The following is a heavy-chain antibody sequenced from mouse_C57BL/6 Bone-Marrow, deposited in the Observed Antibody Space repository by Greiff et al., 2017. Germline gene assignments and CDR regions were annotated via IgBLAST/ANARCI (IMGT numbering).Heavy chain of an antibody. CDR3: TTSPYFAMDY. V-gene: IGHV14-4*01. J-gene: IGHJ4*01. CDR2: IDPENGDT. CDR1: GFNIKDDY. Sequence: EVQLQQSGAELVRPGASVKLSCTASGFNIKDDYMHWVKQRPEQGLEWIGWIDPENGDTEYASKFQGKATITADTSSNTAYLQLSSLTSKDTAVYYCTTSPYFAMDYWGQGTSVSVSS.